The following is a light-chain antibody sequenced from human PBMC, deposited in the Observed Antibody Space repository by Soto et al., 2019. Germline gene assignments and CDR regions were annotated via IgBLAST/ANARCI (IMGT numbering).Light chain of an antibody. Sequence: DIQMTQSPSTLSATAGDRVTITCRASQSISTYLNWYLQKPGKAPNLLIYTASTLQTGVPSRFTGSGSGTDFTLTVTNMQPEDFATYYCQQSHRTPYTFGQGTKVDIK. CDR3: QQSHRTPYT. CDR1: QSISTY. V-gene: IGKV1-39*01. CDR2: TAS. J-gene: IGKJ2*01.